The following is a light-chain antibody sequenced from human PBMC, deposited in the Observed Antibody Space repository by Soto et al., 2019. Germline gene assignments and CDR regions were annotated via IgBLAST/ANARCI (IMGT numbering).Light chain of an antibody. CDR3: QSYDSSLSGAV. CDR1: SSNIGAGYD. V-gene: IGLV1-40*01. Sequence: QSVLTQPPSVSGAPGQRVTISCTGSSSNIGAGYDVHWYQQLPGTAPKLLIYGNSNRPSGVPDRFSGSKSGTSASLAITGLQAEDEADYSCQSYDSSLSGAVFGGGTQRPSS. J-gene: IGLJ7*01. CDR2: GNS.